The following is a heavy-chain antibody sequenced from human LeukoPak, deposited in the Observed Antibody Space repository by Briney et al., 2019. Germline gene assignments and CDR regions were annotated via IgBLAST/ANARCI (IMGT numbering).Heavy chain of an antibody. V-gene: IGHV3-21*06. CDR2: ISSTSTYI. CDR3: ARGMRQIDDAFDL. Sequence: GGSLRLSCAASGYTFSSYGMHWVRQAPGKGLEWDSSISSTSTYIHDADSVKGRFTIYRDNAKNSLYLQMNSLRAEDTAMYYCARGMRQIDDAFDLWGQGTMVTVSS. D-gene: IGHD6-25*01. J-gene: IGHJ3*01. CDR1: GYTFSSYG.